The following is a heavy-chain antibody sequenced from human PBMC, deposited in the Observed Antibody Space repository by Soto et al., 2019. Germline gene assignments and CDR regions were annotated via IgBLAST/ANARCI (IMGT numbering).Heavy chain of an antibody. J-gene: IGHJ6*02. CDR3: TTDGDIVVVVAAYGMDV. CDR1: GFTFSNAW. Sequence: EVQLVESGGGLVKPGGSLRLSCAASGFTFSNAWMNWVRQAPGKGLEWVGRIKSKTDGGTTDYAAPVKRRFTISRDDSKNTLYLQMNSLKTEDTAVYYCTTDGDIVVVVAAYGMDVWGQGTTVTVSS. CDR2: IKSKTDGGTT. V-gene: IGHV3-15*07. D-gene: IGHD2-15*01.